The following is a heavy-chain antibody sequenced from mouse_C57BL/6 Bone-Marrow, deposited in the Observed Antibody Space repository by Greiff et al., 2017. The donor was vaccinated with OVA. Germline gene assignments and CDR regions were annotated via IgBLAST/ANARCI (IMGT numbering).Heavy chain of an antibody. Sequence: EVQGVESGGDLVKPGGSLKLSCAASGFTFSSYGMSWVRQTPDKRLEWVATISSGGSYTYYPDSVKGRFTISRDNAKNTLYLQMSSLKSEDTAMYYCARLGTVVEGYWGQGTSVTVSS. J-gene: IGHJ4*01. V-gene: IGHV5-6*01. CDR3: ARLGTVVEGY. CDR1: GFTFSSYG. CDR2: ISSGGSYT. D-gene: IGHD1-1*01.